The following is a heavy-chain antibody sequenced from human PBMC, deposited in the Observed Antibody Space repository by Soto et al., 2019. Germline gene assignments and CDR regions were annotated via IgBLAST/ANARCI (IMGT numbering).Heavy chain of an antibody. CDR2: INGNGGGA. CDR1: GFTFSSYD. CDR3: AKEDDLWTNGHFDI. V-gene: IGHV3-23*01. D-gene: IGHD3-3*01. J-gene: IGHJ3*02. Sequence: PGGSLRLSCAASGFTFSSYDMSWVRQAPGKGLEWVSAINGNGGGAYYADSVKGRFTISRDNSRNTLYVQMNSLRSEDTAIYYCAKEDDLWTNGHFDIWGQGTLVTVSS.